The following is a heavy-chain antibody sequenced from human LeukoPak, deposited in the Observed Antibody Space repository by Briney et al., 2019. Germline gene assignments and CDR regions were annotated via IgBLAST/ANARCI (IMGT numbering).Heavy chain of an antibody. V-gene: IGHV3-23*01. Sequence: GGSLRLSCAASGFTFSSYAMSWVRQAPGKGLEWVSAISGSGGSTYYADSVKGRFTISRDNSKNTLYLQMNSLRAEDTAVYYCAKLMSAVAVAGTPFGYWGQGTLVTVSA. CDR3: AKLMSAVAVAGTPFGY. J-gene: IGHJ4*02. CDR1: GFTFSSYA. D-gene: IGHD6-19*01. CDR2: ISGSGGST.